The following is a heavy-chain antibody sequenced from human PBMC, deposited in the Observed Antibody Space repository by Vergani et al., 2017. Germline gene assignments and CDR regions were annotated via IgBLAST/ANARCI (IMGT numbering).Heavy chain of an antibody. CDR1: GFTFSSYS. CDR2: IRSSSSYI. CDR3: ARVGSSSSNSDWYFDL. V-gene: IGHV3-21*01. J-gene: IGHJ2*01. Sequence: EVQLVESGGGLVKPGGSLRLSCAASGFTFSSYSMNWVRQAPGKGLEWVSSIRSSSSYIYYADSVKGRFTISRDNAKNSLYLQMNSLRAEDTAVYYCARVGSSSSNSDWYFDLWGRGTLVTVSS. D-gene: IGHD6-6*01.